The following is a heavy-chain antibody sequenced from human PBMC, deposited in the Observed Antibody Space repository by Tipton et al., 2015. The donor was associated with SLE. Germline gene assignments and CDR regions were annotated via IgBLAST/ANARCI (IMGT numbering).Heavy chain of an antibody. CDR3: AKAGYGSGSSFDY. CDR1: GFTFDDYA. Sequence: SLRLSCAASGFTFDDYAMHWARQAPGKGLEWVSGISWNSGSIGYADSVKGRFTISRDNAKNSLYLQMNSLRAEDTALYYCAKAGYGSGSSFDYWGQGTLVAASS. D-gene: IGHD3-10*01. V-gene: IGHV3-9*01. CDR2: ISWNSGSI. J-gene: IGHJ4*02.